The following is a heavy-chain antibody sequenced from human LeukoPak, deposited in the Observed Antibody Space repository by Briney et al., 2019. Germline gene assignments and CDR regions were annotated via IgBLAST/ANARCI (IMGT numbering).Heavy chain of an antibody. V-gene: IGHV4-59*01. J-gene: IGHJ3*02. CDR1: GGSFSSYY. CDR2: IYYSEST. CDR3: ARDRDSSSWYGTNDAFDI. D-gene: IGHD6-13*01. Sequence: PWETLSLTCTVSGGSFSSYYWSWIRQPPGKGLEWVGYIYYSESTNYNPALKSRVTISVDTSKNQLSLKLSSGTAADTAVYYCARDRDSSSWYGTNDAFDIWGQGTMVTVSS.